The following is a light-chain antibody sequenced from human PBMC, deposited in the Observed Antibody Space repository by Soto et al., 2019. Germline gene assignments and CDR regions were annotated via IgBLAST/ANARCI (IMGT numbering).Light chain of an antibody. Sequence: DIVMTQSPATLSVSPGERASLSCGASQSISSSFLAWYQQKPGQAPRLLIYGASSRATGIPDRFSGSGSGTDFTLTISRLEPEDFAVYYCHQYDSWTFGQGTKVDI. J-gene: IGKJ1*01. V-gene: IGKV3-20*01. CDR2: GAS. CDR1: QSISSSF. CDR3: HQYDSWT.